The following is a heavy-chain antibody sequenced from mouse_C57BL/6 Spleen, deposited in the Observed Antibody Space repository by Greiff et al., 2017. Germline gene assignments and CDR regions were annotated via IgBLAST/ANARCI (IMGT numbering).Heavy chain of an antibody. D-gene: IGHD2-4*01. V-gene: IGHV5-4*01. Sequence: EVQRVESGGGLVKPGGSLKLSCAASGFTFSSYAMSWVRQTPEKRLEWVATISDGGSYTYYPDNVKGRFTISRDNAKNNLYLQMSHLKSEDTAMYYCARVDYDYLVAYWGQGTLVTVSA. CDR1: GFTFSSYA. J-gene: IGHJ3*01. CDR2: ISDGGSYT. CDR3: ARVDYDYLVAY.